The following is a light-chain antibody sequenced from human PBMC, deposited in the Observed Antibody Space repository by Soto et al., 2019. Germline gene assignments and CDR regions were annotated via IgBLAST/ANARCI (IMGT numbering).Light chain of an antibody. V-gene: IGKV1-39*01. CDR3: QQSYSTPGTFT. J-gene: IGKJ3*01. CDR1: QSISSY. CDR2: AAS. Sequence: DIQMTQSPSSLSASVGDRVTITCRASQSISSYLNWYQQKPGKAPKLLIYAASSLQSGVPSRFSGSGSGTDFTLTISSLQPEDFATYYCQQSYSTPGTFTFGPGTKVDIK.